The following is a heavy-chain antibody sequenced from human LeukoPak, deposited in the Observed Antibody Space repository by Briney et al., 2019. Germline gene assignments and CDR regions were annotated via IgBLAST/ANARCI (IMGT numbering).Heavy chain of an antibody. V-gene: IGHV3-30*02. D-gene: IGHD6-19*01. Sequence: GGSLRLSCAASGFTFSSYEMNWVRQAPGKGLEWVSFIRYDGSNKYYADSVRGRFTISRDNSKNTLYLQMNSLRAEDTAVYFCAKGSKAVLFTRDHYMDVWGKGTTVTISS. CDR3: AKGSKAVLFTRDHYMDV. J-gene: IGHJ6*03. CDR1: GFTFSSYE. CDR2: IRYDGSNK.